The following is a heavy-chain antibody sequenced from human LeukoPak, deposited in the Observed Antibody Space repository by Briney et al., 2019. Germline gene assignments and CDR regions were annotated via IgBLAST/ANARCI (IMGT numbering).Heavy chain of an antibody. CDR3: ARFEFNAYYYYGMDV. CDR1: GGSFSGYY. J-gene: IGHJ6*02. Sequence: SETLSLTCAVYGGSFSGYYWSWIRQPPGKGLEWIGEINHSGSTNYNPSLKSRVTISVDTSKNQFFLKLSSVTAADTAVYYCARFEFNAYYYYGMDVWGQGTTVTVSS. V-gene: IGHV4-34*01. CDR2: INHSGST. D-gene: IGHD3-10*01.